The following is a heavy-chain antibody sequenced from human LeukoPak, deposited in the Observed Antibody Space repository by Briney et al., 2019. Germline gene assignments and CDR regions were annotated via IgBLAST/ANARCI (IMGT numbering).Heavy chain of an antibody. CDR2: INHSGST. J-gene: IGHJ4*02. CDR3: ARAPDWNYGFWVVRYFDY. CDR1: GGSFSGYY. D-gene: IGHD1-7*01. V-gene: IGHV4-34*01. Sequence: SETLSLTCAVYGGSFSGYYWSWIRQPPGKGLEWIGEINHSGSTNYNPSLKSRVTISVDTSKNQFSLKLSSVTAADTAVYYCARAPDWNYGFWVVRYFDYWGQGTLVTVSS.